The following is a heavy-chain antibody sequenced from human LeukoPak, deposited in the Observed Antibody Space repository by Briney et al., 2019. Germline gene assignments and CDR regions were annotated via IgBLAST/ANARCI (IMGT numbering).Heavy chain of an antibody. D-gene: IGHD2/OR15-2a*01. CDR1: GASMISSSDY. Sequence: SETLSLTCTVSGASMISSSDYWGWIRQPPGKGLEWIGSIFYSGSTYYNLSLKSRVTMSVDTSRNQFSLKLSSVTAADTAVYYCARHDCDSSRCSVNWFDPWGQGTLVTVSS. CDR2: IFYSGST. CDR3: ARHDCDSSRCSVNWFDP. V-gene: IGHV4-39*01. J-gene: IGHJ5*02.